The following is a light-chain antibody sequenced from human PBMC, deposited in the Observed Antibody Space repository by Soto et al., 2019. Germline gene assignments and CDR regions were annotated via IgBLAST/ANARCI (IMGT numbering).Light chain of an antibody. CDR1: QSVSSNY. J-gene: IGKJ1*01. Sequence: ETVLTQSPGTLSLSPGERATLSCRASQSVSSNYLAWYQQKPGQAPRLLIYGASSRATGIPDRFSGSGSGTDFTLNISRLEPEDFAVYYCQHYGRSPPSWTFGQGTEVEIK. CDR3: QHYGRSPPSWT. V-gene: IGKV3-20*01. CDR2: GAS.